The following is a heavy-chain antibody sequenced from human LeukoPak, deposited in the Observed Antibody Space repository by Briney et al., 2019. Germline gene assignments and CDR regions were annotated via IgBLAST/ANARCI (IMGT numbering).Heavy chain of an antibody. V-gene: IGHV1-18*01. CDR1: GYTFSIYG. CDR2: ISAYNGNT. J-gene: IGHJ4*02. CDR3: ARGGYGYGYMGYFDY. D-gene: IGHD5-18*01. Sequence: GASVKVSCKASGYTFSIYGVSWVRQAPGQGLEWVAWISAYNGNTNYAQKFQGRVTMTTDTSTTTAYMELRSLRSDDTAVYYCARGGYGYGYMGYFDYWGQGTLVTVSS.